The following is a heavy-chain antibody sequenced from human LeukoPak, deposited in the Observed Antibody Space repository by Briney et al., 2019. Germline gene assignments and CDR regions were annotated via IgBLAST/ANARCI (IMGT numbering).Heavy chain of an antibody. Sequence: GASVKVSCKASGYSFTDYAIQWVRQAPGQGLEWMGIINPSGGSTSYAQKFQGRVTMTRDTSTSTVYMELSSLRSEDTAVYYCARDGGSYRHGFDYWGQGTLVTVSS. CDR1: GYSFTDYA. CDR3: ARDGGSYRHGFDY. D-gene: IGHD1-26*01. CDR2: INPSGGST. J-gene: IGHJ4*02. V-gene: IGHV1-46*01.